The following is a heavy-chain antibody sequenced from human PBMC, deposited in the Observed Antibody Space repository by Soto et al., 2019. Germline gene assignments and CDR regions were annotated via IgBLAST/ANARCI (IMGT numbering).Heavy chain of an antibody. CDR3: AKTYYGSGSPYYYYGMDV. CDR2: ISYDGSNK. Sequence: GGSLRLSCAASGFTFSSYVMHWVRQAPGKGLEWVAVISYDGSNKYYADSVKGRFTISRDNSKNTLYLQMNSLRAEDTAVYYCAKTYYGSGSPYYYYGMDVWGQGTTVTVSS. D-gene: IGHD3-10*01. V-gene: IGHV3-30*18. J-gene: IGHJ6*02. CDR1: GFTFSSYV.